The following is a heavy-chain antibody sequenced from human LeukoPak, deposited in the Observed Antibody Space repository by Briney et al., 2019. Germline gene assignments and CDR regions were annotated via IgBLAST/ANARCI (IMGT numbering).Heavy chain of an antibody. V-gene: IGHV3-30-3*01. CDR2: ISYDGSNK. CDR1: GFTFSSYA. D-gene: IGHD3-22*01. CDR3: ARADYYDSSAGVV. J-gene: IGHJ4*02. Sequence: PGRSLRLSCAASGFTFSSYAMHWVRQAPGKGLEWVAVISYDGSNKYYADSVKGRFTISRDNSKNTLYLQMNSLRAEDTAVYYCARADYYDSSAGVVWGQGTLVTVSP.